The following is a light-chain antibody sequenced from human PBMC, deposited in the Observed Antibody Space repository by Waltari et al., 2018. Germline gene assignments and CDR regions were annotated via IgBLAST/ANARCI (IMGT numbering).Light chain of an antibody. CDR2: LNSDGSH. Sequence: QLVLTQSPSASASLGASVQLTCPLSSGHSSYPIASPQQQPEKGPRYLMKLNSDGSHSKGDGIPDRFSGSSSGAERYLTISSLQSEDEADYYCQTWGTGIGVFGGGTKLTVL. J-gene: IGLJ3*02. V-gene: IGLV4-69*01. CDR3: QTWGTGIGV. CDR1: SGHSSYP.